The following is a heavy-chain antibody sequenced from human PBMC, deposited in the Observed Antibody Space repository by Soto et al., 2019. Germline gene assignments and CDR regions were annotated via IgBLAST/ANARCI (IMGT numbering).Heavy chain of an antibody. CDR3: ARGLSLGIAAACSYLYFDL. J-gene: IGHJ2*01. CDR1: GDSVSSNSAA. D-gene: IGHD6-13*01. Sequence: PSQTLSLTCAISGDSVSSNSAAWNWIRQSPSRGLEWLGRTYYRSKWYNDYAVSVKSRITINPDTSKNQFSLQLNSVTPEDTAVYYCARGLSLGIAAACSYLYFDLWGRGTLVTVSS. V-gene: IGHV6-1*01. CDR2: TYYRSKWYN.